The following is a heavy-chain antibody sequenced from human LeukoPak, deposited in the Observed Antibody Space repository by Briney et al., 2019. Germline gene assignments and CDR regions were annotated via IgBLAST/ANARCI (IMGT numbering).Heavy chain of an antibody. Sequence: PGGSLRLSCAASGFTFSNYYMHWVRQAPGKGLEWVAVVHHDGSEGYYADSVKGRFTISRDNSKNTLYLQMNSLRAEDTAVYYCAKTGGAYGYYGMDVWGQGTTVTVSS. CDR3: AKTGGAYGYYGMDV. J-gene: IGHJ6*02. V-gene: IGHV3-30*02. CDR2: VHHDGSEG. D-gene: IGHD4-17*01. CDR1: GFTFSNYY.